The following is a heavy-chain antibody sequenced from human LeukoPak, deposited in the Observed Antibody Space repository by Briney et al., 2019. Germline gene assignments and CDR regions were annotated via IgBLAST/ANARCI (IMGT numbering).Heavy chain of an antibody. V-gene: IGHV3-21*01. CDR3: ARGPALYCTSSSCLDGVD. Sequence: TGGSLRLSCAASGFTFSDYAMHWVRQAPGKSLEWVSSISSGGSYISYADSVKGRFTVSSDNAKDSLFLQMRSLRDEDTAVYYCARGPALYCTSSSCLDGVDWGQGTLVSVSS. J-gene: IGHJ4*02. CDR1: GFTFSDYA. D-gene: IGHD2-2*01. CDR2: ISSGGSYI.